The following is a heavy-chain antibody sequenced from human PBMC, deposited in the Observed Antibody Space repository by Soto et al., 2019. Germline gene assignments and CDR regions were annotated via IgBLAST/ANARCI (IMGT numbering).Heavy chain of an antibody. J-gene: IGHJ1*01. CDR2: IYYSGGT. CDR3: ARSSVAGAGDFQP. CDR1: GGSVSGGVFY. V-gene: IGHV4-31*03. D-gene: IGHD6-19*01. Sequence: QVQLQESGPGVVKPWQTLSLTCTGSGGSVSGGVFYWDGIRQGPEKGLEWIGYIYYSGGTYYNPSLRRGGTTSADASKNHSSPTLSSVTVADPAAYYCARSSVAGAGDFQPWGQGTQVIVSS.